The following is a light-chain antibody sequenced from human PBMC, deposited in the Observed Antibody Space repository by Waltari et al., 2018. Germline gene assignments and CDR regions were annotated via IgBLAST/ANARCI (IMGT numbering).Light chain of an antibody. CDR3: QSYDSGLSVV. J-gene: IGLJ2*01. CDR1: SSNIGAGYD. Sequence: QSVLTQPPSVSGAPGQRVTISCTGSSSNIGAGYDVHWYQQLPGTAPKLLIYGNSTRPSGVPDRFSGSKSGTSASLAITGLQAEDEADYYCQSYDSGLSVVFGGGTKLTVL. V-gene: IGLV1-40*01. CDR2: GNS.